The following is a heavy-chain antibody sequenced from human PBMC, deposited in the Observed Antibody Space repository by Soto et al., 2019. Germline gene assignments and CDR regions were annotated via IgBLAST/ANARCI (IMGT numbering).Heavy chain of an antibody. D-gene: IGHD3-10*01. J-gene: IGHJ6*02. CDR2: IYPGDSDT. Sequence: PGESLKISCKGSGYSFTSYWIGWVRQMPGKGLEWMGIIYPGDSDTRYSPSFQGQVTISADKSISTAYLQWSSLKASDTAMYYCARQETMVSSGVYYYYGMDVWGQGTTVTVSS. CDR1: GYSFTSYW. CDR3: ARQETMVSSGVYYYYGMDV. V-gene: IGHV5-51*01.